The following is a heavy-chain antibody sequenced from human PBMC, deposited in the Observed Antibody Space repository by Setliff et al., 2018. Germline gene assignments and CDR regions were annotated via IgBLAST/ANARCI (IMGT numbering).Heavy chain of an antibody. D-gene: IGHD2-8*01. CDR2: ISPYTGNT. CDR1: GYTFTDYG. V-gene: IGHV1-18*01. CDR3: ARDSRIRFTKEEGGAYYYGMDV. Sequence: GASVKVSCKASGYTFTDYGISWVRQAPGQGLEWMGWISPYTGNTFYAPQFQGRVIMTTDTSAKTAYMDLRSLRSDDTAVYYCARDSRIRFTKEEGGAYYYGMDVWGQGTTVTVSS. J-gene: IGHJ6*02.